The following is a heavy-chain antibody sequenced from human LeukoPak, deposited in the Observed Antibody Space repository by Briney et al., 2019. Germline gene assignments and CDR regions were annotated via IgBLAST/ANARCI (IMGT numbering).Heavy chain of an antibody. Sequence: PGGSLRLSCVASGFTFSSYSMNWVRQAPGKGLEWVSSISSSSSYIYYADSVKGRFTISRDNAKNSLYLQMNSLRAEDTAVYYCARDLFYYDSSGYYFRDAFDIWGQGTMVTVSS. J-gene: IGHJ3*02. CDR3: ARDLFYYDSSGYYFRDAFDI. D-gene: IGHD3-22*01. CDR2: ISSSSSYI. V-gene: IGHV3-21*01. CDR1: GFTFSSYS.